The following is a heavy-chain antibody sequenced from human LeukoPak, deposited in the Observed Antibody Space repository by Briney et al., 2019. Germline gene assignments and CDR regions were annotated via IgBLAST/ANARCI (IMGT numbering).Heavy chain of an antibody. CDR3: ARGRIVVNLYYYYYYGMDV. Sequence: SETLSLTCTVSGGSIRSSYYYWGWIRQPPGKGLEWIGSIYDSGSTYYNPSLKSRVTISVDTSKNQFSLKLSSVTAADTAVYYYARGRIVVNLYYYYYYGMDVWGQGTTVTVSS. CDR2: IYDSGST. D-gene: IGHD2-2*01. CDR1: GGSIRSSYYY. J-gene: IGHJ6*02. V-gene: IGHV4-39*01.